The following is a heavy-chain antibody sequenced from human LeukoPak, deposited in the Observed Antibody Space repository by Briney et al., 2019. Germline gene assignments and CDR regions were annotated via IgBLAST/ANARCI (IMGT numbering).Heavy chain of an antibody. D-gene: IGHD3-22*01. CDR1: GGSIYSYC. CDR2: IYYSGST. CDR3: ARGGYFFDY. J-gene: IGHJ4*02. Sequence: SETLSLTCTVSGGSIYSYCWSWIRQPPGKGLEWIGYIYYSGSTNYNPSLKSRIAISVDTSKNRFSLKLRSVTAADTAVYYCARGGYFFDYWGQGTLVTVSS. V-gene: IGHV4-59*01.